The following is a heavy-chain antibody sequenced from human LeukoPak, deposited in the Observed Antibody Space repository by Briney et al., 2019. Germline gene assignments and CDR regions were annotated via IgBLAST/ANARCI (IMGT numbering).Heavy chain of an antibody. CDR3: ARAGYCSSTSCYSSPAPFDY. Sequence: RSSETLSLTCTVSGVSISSYYWSWLRQPPGKGLEWIGYIYYSGSTNYNPSLKSRVTISVDTSKNQFSLKLSSVTAADTAVYYCARAGYCSSTSCYSSPAPFDYWGQGTLVTVSS. V-gene: IGHV4-59*01. CDR1: GVSISSYY. D-gene: IGHD2-2*01. CDR2: IYYSGST. J-gene: IGHJ4*02.